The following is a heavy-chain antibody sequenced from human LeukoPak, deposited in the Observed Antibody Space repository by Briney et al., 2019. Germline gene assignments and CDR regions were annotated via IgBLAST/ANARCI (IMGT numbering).Heavy chain of an antibody. CDR3: ARDPVVGGHWFDP. Sequence: GGSLRLSCAASGFTFSSYSMNWVRQAPGKGLEWVSSISSSSSYIYYADSVKGRFTISRDNAKNSLYLQMNSLRAEDTAVYYCARDPVVGGHWFDPWGQGTLVTVSS. V-gene: IGHV3-21*01. D-gene: IGHD3-22*01. CDR2: ISSSSSYI. CDR1: GFTFSSYS. J-gene: IGHJ5*02.